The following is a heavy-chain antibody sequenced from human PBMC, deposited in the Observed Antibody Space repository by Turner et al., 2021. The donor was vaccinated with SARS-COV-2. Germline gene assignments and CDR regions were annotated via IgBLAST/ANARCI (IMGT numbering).Heavy chain of an antibody. CDR2: IYSGGST. Sequence: EVQLVETGGGLIQPGGSLRPPCAASGFTVSSNYMSWVRQAPGKGLEWVSVIYSGGSTYYADSVKGRFTISRDNSKNTLYLQMNSLRAEDTAVYYCARGPHPRGFDYWGQGTLVTVSS. D-gene: IGHD3-10*01. CDR1: GFTVSSNY. J-gene: IGHJ4*02. CDR3: ARGPHPRGFDY. V-gene: IGHV3-53*02.